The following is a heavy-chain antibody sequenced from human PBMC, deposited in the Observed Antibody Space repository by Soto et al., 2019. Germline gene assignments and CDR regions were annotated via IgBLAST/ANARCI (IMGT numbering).Heavy chain of an antibody. D-gene: IGHD6-13*01. CDR2: IYYSGST. J-gene: IGHJ6*02. CDR3: VRRRSSWGGYYYYGMDV. V-gene: IGHV4-59*08. Sequence: QVQLQESGPGLVKPSETLSLNCTVSGGSISSYYWSWIRHPPGKGLGRIGYIYYSGSTNYNPSLKGRVTISVDPSKNHYTLKLSSVTAADTPVYYCVRRRSSWGGYYYYGMDVWGQGTTVTPSS. CDR1: GGSISSYY.